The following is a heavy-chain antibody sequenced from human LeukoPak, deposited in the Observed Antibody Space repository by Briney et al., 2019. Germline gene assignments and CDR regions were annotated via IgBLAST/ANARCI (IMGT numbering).Heavy chain of an antibody. D-gene: IGHD5-18*01. Sequence: SLRLSCAASGFTFSTYSMNWVRQAPGKGLEWVSSISSSSSYIYYADSVKGRFTISRDNAKNSLYLQMNSLRAEDTAVYYCARAILGDTAMPYFVYWGQGTLVAVSS. CDR1: GFTFSTYS. CDR2: ISSSSSYI. CDR3: ARAILGDTAMPYFVY. V-gene: IGHV3-21*01. J-gene: IGHJ4*02.